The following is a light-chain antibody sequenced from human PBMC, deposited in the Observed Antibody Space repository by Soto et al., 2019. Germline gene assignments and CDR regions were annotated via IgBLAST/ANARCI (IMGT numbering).Light chain of an antibody. Sequence: EIVLTQSPATLSVSPGERATLSCRASQSVGNTLAWYQQQPGQTPRLLIYGASTTATGIPASFSGRGSGTEFTLTISSLQSEDFAVYYCQQYNNWPPWTFGQGTKVDIK. CDR1: QSVGNT. V-gene: IGKV3-15*01. J-gene: IGKJ1*01. CDR3: QQYNNWPPWT. CDR2: GAS.